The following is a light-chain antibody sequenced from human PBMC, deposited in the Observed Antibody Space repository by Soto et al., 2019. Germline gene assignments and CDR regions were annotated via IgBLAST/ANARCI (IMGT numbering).Light chain of an antibody. CDR2: EGS. Sequence: QSALTQPASVSGSPGQSITISCTGTSSDVGGYQYVSWYQQHPGKAPKVMIYEGSIRPSGVSNRFSGSKSGNTASLTISGLQAEDEGDYYCSSYTSSSTVIFGGGTKLTVL. J-gene: IGLJ2*01. V-gene: IGLV2-14*01. CDR3: SSYTSSSTVI. CDR1: SSDVGGYQY.